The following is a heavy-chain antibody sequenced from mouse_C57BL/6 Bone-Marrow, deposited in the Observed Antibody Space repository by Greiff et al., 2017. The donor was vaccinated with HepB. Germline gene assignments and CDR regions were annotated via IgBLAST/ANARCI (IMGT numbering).Heavy chain of an antibody. CDR3: ARGHYGPYYFDY. CDR1: GFTFSDYY. CDR2: INYDGSST. D-gene: IGHD1-1*01. Sequence: EVQLVESEGGLVQPGSSMKLSCTASGFTFSDYYMAWVRQVPEKGLEWVANINYDGSSTYYLDSLKSRFIISRDNAKNILYLQMSSLKSEDTATYYCARGHYGPYYFDYWGQGTTLTVSS. V-gene: IGHV5-16*01. J-gene: IGHJ2*01.